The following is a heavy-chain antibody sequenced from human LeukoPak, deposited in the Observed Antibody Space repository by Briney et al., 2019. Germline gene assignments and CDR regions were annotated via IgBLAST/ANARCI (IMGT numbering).Heavy chain of an antibody. CDR3: ARQVTTYDF. CDR2: ISSSYIT. D-gene: IGHD4-17*01. V-gene: IGHV3-48*01. CDR1: GFTFSSDS. J-gene: IGHJ4*02. Sequence: GGSLRLSCAASGFTFSSDSMNWVRHAPGKGPEWVSYISSSYITYYADSVKGRFTISRDNAKNSLYLQMNSLRAEDTAVYYCARQVTTYDFWGQGTLVTVSS.